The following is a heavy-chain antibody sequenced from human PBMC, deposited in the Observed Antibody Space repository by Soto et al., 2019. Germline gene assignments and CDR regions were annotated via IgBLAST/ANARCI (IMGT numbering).Heavy chain of an antibody. CDR1: DGSISSYY. CDR3: ARGSSGWSYYFDY. J-gene: IGHJ4*02. D-gene: IGHD6-19*01. Sequence: SDTLSPTGTVLDGSISSYYWSWIRQPAGKGLEWIGRIYTIGSTNYNPSLKSRVTMSVDTSKNQFSLKLSSVTAADTAVYYCARGSSGWSYYFDYWGQGTLVTVSS. V-gene: IGHV4-4*07. CDR2: IYTIGST.